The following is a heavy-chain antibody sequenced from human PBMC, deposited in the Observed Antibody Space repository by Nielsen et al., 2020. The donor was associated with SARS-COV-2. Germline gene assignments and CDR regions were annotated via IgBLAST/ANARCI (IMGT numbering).Heavy chain of an antibody. CDR3: ARGPQWELGYYHYYGMDV. V-gene: IGHV1-8*01. CDR2: MNPNSGNT. D-gene: IGHD1-26*01. Sequence: ASVKVSCKASGYTFTSYDINWVRQATGQGLEWMGWMNPNSGNTGYAQKFQGRVTMTRNTSISTAYMELSSLRPEDTAVYYCARGPQWELGYYHYYGMDVWGQGTTVTVSS. CDR1: GYTFTSYD. J-gene: IGHJ6*02.